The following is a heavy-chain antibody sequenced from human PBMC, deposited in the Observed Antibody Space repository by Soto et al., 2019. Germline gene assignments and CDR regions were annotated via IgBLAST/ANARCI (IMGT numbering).Heavy chain of an antibody. CDR3: ARGGHVVVVTAALDY. J-gene: IGHJ4*02. CDR1: GNTFTDYY. CDR2: VNPSGGHT. Sequence: ASVKVSCKASGNTFTDYYIHWVRQAPGQGLEWMGTVNPSGGHTTYAQHFLGRVTMTRDTSTSTLYMELTSLTSDDTAIYYCARGGHVVVVTAALDYWGQGTLVTVSS. V-gene: IGHV1-46*01. D-gene: IGHD2-21*02.